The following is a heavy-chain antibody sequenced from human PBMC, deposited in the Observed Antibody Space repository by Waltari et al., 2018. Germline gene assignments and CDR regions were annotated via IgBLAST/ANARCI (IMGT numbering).Heavy chain of an antibody. CDR2: MNPNSGNT. J-gene: IGHJ5*02. CDR3: ARGRVKNYYDSSGFSFDP. V-gene: IGHV1-8*01. CDR1: GYTFTSYD. D-gene: IGHD3-22*01. Sequence: QVQLVQSGAEVKKPGASVKVSCKASGYTFTSYDINWVRQATVQGLEWMGWMNPNSGNTGYAQKFQGRVTMTRNTSISTAYMELSSLRSEDTAVYYCARGRVKNYYDSSGFSFDPWGQGTLVTVSS.